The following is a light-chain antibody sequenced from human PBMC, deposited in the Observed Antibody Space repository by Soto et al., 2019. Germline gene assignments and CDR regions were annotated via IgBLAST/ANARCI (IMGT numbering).Light chain of an antibody. V-gene: IGKV1-5*01. CDR2: DGS. CDR3: HQYNALWYT. Sequence: DIQMTQSPATLSASLVYRVTITCRASQTINRWLAWYQQKPRKAPKLLICDGSTLQSGVPSRFSGSGSGTEFTLTISSLQPDDVATYYCHQYNALWYTFGQGTKVDIK. J-gene: IGKJ2*01. CDR1: QTINRW.